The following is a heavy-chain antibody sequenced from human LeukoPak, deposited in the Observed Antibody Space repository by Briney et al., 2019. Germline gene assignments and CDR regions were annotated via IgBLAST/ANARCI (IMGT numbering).Heavy chain of an antibody. CDR3: AKDLMRDRWFGES. D-gene: IGHD3-10*01. Sequence: GGSLRLSCAASGFTVSSNYMSWVRQAPGKGLEWVAFIRYEGNEKYYAGSVKGRFTISRDNPKNTLYLEMNSLRVEDTAVYYCAKDLMRDRWFGESWGQGTLVTVSS. CDR1: GFTVSSNY. J-gene: IGHJ5*02. CDR2: IRYEGNEK. V-gene: IGHV3-30*02.